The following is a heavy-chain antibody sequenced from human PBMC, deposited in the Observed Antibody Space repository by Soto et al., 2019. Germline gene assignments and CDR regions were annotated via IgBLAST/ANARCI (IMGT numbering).Heavy chain of an antibody. V-gene: IGHV3-53*02. D-gene: IGHD6-13*01. J-gene: IGHJ4*02. Sequence: DVQLVETGGGLIQPGGSLRLSCAASGFIVSSSYMSWVRQAPGKGLEWVSVLYSDGSTYYADSVKGRFTISRDNSKNTLYLHMNSLSAEDTAVYYCARCSGWYGQCYFDCWGQGTLVTVSS. CDR3: ARCSGWYGQCYFDC. CDR1: GFIVSSSY. CDR2: LYSDGST.